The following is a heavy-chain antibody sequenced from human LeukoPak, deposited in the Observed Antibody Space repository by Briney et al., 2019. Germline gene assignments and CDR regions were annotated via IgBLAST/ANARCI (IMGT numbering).Heavy chain of an antibody. J-gene: IGHJ6*02. CDR3: ARGLRCSSTSCYSYYGMDV. Sequence: GGSLRLSCAASGFTVSSNYMSWVRQAPGKGLEWVSVIYSGGSTYYADSVKGRFTISRDNSKNTLYLQMNSLRAEDTAVYYCARGLRCSSTSCYSYYGMDVWGQGTTVTVSS. CDR2: IYSGGST. CDR1: GFTVSSNY. V-gene: IGHV3-66*01. D-gene: IGHD2-2*02.